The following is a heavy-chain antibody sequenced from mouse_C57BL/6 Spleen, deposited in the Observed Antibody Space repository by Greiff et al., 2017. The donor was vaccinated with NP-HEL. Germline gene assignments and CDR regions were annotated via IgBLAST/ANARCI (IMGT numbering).Heavy chain of an antibody. CDR2: INPSNGGK. J-gene: IGHJ3*01. D-gene: IGHD2-1*01. CDR3: ARGGSNYGNPFAY. V-gene: IGHV1-53*01. CDR1: GYTFTSDW. Sequence: QVQLQQPGTELVKPGASVKLSCKASGYTFTSDWMHWVKQRPGQGLEWIGNINPSNGGKNDNEKFKSKATLTVDKSSSTAYMQLSSLTSEDSAVYYCARGGSNYGNPFAYWGQGTLVTVSA.